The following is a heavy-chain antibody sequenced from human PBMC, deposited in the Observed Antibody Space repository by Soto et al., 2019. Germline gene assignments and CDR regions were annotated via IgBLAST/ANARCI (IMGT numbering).Heavy chain of an antibody. J-gene: IGHJ4*02. V-gene: IGHV5-51*04. D-gene: IGHD2-8*02. CDR3: ASSVLVTSTMNYFDL. Sequence: GESLKISCQASGYSFSNFWIAWVRQMPGEGLEWLGIIYPDDSDTRYSPSFLGQVTISADKPIKTTYLQWSSLKASDTAIYFCASSVLVTSTMNYFDLWGQGTLVTVSS. CDR1: GYSFSNFW. CDR2: IYPDDSDT.